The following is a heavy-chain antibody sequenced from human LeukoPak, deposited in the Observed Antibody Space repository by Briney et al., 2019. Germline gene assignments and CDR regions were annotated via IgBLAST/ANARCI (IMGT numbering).Heavy chain of an antibody. CDR2: IYYSGST. Sequence: SETLSLTCTVSGYSISSGYYWGWIRQPPGKGLEWIGSIYYSGSTYYNPSLKSRVTISVDTSKNQFSLQLNSVTPEDTAVYYCATLPLDYWGQGTLVTVSS. J-gene: IGHJ4*02. V-gene: IGHV4-38-2*02. CDR3: ATLPLDY. D-gene: IGHD3-10*01. CDR1: GYSISSGYY.